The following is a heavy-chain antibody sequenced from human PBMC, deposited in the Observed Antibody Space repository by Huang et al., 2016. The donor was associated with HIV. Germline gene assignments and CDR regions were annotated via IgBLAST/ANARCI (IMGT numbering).Heavy chain of an antibody. CDR1: GDSISRGGFL. V-gene: IGHV4-30-4*08. J-gene: IGHJ5*02. CDR3: ARDRITQCNGGRCYSDWSDP. Sequence: QVQLQESGPGPVKPSQTLSLTCTVSGDSISRGGFLWSWIRQSPGKGLEWIGSIYYTGTTSYNPSLRSRVTMSVDTSKNQFCRRLTSVTAEDTAVYYCARDRITQCNGGRCYSDWSDPWGQGTLVIVSS. CDR2: IYYTGTT. D-gene: IGHD2-15*01.